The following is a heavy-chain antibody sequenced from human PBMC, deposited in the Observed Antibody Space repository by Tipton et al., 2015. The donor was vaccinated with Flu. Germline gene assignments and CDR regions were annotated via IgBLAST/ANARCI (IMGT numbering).Heavy chain of an antibody. CDR3: TRSLYYYDSSGYYYSYYYGMDV. D-gene: IGHD3-22*01. J-gene: IGHJ6*02. CDR2: IRNKANSYAT. CDR1: GFTFSGSA. V-gene: IGHV3-73*01. Sequence: SLRLSCAASGFTFSGSAMHWVRQASGKGLEWVGRIRNKANSYATAYAASVKGRFTISRDDSKNTAYLQMNSLKTEDTAVYYCTRSLYYYDSSGYYYSYYYGMDVWGQGTTVTVSS.